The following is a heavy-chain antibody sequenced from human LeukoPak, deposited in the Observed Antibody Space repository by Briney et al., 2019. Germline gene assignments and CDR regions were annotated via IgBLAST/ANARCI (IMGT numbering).Heavy chain of an antibody. V-gene: IGHV1-2*02. Sequence: ASVKVSCKTSGYTFTDYYIHWVRQAPGQGLEWMGWINPDSGATNYAQRFQGRVTLSRDTFITTAYMELSGLTLDDTALYYCARDRGYGYRGFDRWGQGTLVTVSS. J-gene: IGHJ4*02. CDR2: INPDSGAT. D-gene: IGHD5-18*01. CDR3: ARDRGYGYRGFDR. CDR1: GYTFTDYY.